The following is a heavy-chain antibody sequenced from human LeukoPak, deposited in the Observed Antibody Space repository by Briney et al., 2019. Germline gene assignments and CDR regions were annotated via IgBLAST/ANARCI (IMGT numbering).Heavy chain of an antibody. J-gene: IGHJ5*02. D-gene: IGHD6-13*01. CDR1: GYTFTSYD. CDR3: ARTDSGIAAAGLINWFDP. V-gene: IGHV1-8*01. Sequence: ASVKVSCKASGYTFTSYDINWVRQATGQGLEWMGWINPNSGNTGYAQKFQGRVTMTRNTSISTAYMELSSLRSEDTAVYYCARTDSGIAAAGLINWFDPWGQGTLVTVSS. CDR2: INPNSGNT.